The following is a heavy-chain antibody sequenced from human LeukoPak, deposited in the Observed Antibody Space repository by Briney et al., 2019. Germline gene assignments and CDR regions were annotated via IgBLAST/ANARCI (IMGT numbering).Heavy chain of an antibody. CDR2: IWYDGSNK. V-gene: IGHV3-33*01. Sequence: GGSLRLSCAASGFTFSNHGMHWVRQAPGKGLEWVALIWYDGSNKEYAESVKGRFTISRDNSKNTLYLQMNSLRDEDTAVYYCARDQGTSTTAPKGKGRFDPWGQGTLVTVSS. J-gene: IGHJ5*02. CDR3: ARDQGTSTTAPKGKGRFDP. D-gene: IGHD1-1*01. CDR1: GFTFSNHG.